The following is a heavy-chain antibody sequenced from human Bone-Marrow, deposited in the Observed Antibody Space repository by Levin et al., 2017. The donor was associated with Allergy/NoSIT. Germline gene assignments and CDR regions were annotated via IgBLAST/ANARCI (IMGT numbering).Heavy chain of an antibody. CDR2: IYYTGST. Sequence: GSLRLSCTVSGDSFSSYYWSWIRQPPGKGLEWIGYIYYTGSTNQNPSLKSRVIISVDTSKNQFSLKLSSVTAADTAVYYCARAGRGYSYGLDYWGQGNLVTVSS. D-gene: IGHD5-18*01. J-gene: IGHJ4*02. CDR1: GDSFSSYY. V-gene: IGHV4-59*12. CDR3: ARAGRGYSYGLDY.